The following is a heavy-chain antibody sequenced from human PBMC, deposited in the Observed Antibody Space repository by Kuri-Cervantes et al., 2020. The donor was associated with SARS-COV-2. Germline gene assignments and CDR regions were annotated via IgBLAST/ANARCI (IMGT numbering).Heavy chain of an antibody. CDR2: IYYSGST. V-gene: IGHV4-59*01. D-gene: IGHD3-22*01. CDR1: GGSFSSYY. CDR3: ARGTRDYYDSSGYSLDI. J-gene: IGHJ3*02. Sequence: GSLRLSCAVYGGSFSSYYWSWIRQPPGKGLEWIGYIYYSGSTNYNPSLKSRVTISVDTSKNQFSLKLSSVTAADTAVYYCARGTRDYYDSSGYSLDIWGQGTMVTVSS.